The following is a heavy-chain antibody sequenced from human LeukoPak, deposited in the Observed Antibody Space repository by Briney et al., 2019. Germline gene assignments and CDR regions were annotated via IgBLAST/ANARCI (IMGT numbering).Heavy chain of an antibody. CDR3: GREGWSSPLNG. J-gene: IGHJ4*02. V-gene: IGHV3-7*01. D-gene: IGHD2-2*01. Sequence: GGSLRLSCAASGFTFSTYWMSWVRQAPGKGLEWVANIKQDGSEKYYVDSVKGRFTISRDNAKNSLYLQLNSLRAEDTAVYYCGREGWSSPLNGWGQGTLVTVSS. CDR1: GFTFSTYW. CDR2: IKQDGSEK.